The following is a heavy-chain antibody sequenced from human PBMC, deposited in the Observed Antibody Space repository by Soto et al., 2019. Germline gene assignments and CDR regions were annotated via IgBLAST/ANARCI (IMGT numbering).Heavy chain of an antibody. D-gene: IGHD3-3*01. CDR2: LYHSGST. Sequence: SETLSVTCTVSGGSISSSSYYWGWIRQPPGKGLEWIGILYHSGSTYYNPSLKSRVTISVDTSKNQFSLKLSSVTAADTAVYYCASLYYDFWSGYSTGPPYPAYGIGVWGQGTTVTVSS. J-gene: IGHJ6*02. V-gene: IGHV4-39*01. CDR3: ASLYYDFWSGYSTGPPYPAYGIGV. CDR1: GGSISSSSYY.